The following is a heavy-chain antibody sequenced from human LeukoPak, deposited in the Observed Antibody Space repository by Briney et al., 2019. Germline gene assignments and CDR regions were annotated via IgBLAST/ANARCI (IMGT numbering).Heavy chain of an antibody. Sequence: GGSLRLSCAASGFIVNSYVMSWVRQAPGKGLEWVSLIRGSGGSTYYADSVRGRFTISRDNSKNTLYLQMNSLRAEDTAVYYCAKDMGYFTGMDVWGQGTTVTISS. D-gene: IGHD2-8*01. V-gene: IGHV3-23*01. CDR2: IRGSGGST. J-gene: IGHJ6*02. CDR3: AKDMGYFTGMDV. CDR1: GFIVNSYV.